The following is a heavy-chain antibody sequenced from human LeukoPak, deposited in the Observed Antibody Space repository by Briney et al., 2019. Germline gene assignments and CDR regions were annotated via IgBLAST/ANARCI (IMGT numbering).Heavy chain of an antibody. Sequence: GGSLRLSCAASGFTFSSYAMHWVRQAPGKGLEWVAVISYDGSNKYYADSVKGRFTISRDNSKNTLYLQMNSLRAEDTAVYYCARSAYYYDSSGSDGALFDYWGQGPLVPVSS. J-gene: IGHJ4*02. CDR2: ISYDGSNK. CDR1: GFTFSSYA. V-gene: IGHV3-30-3*01. D-gene: IGHD3-22*01. CDR3: ARSAYYYDSSGSDGALFDY.